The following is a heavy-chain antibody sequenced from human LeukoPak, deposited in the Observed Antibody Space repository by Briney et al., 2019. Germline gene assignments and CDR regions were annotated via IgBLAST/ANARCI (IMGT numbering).Heavy chain of an antibody. CDR2: IKRDGSEK. CDR3: AKDTHVYYYDSSGYSGHY. D-gene: IGHD3-22*01. J-gene: IGHJ4*02. V-gene: IGHV3-7*03. Sequence: PGGSLRLSCAASGFTFSSYWMSWVRQAPGKGLEWVANIKRDGSEKYYVDSVKGRFTISRDNAKNSLYLQMNSLRDEDTAVYYGAKDTHVYYYDSSGYSGHYWGQGTLVTVSS. CDR1: GFTFSSYW.